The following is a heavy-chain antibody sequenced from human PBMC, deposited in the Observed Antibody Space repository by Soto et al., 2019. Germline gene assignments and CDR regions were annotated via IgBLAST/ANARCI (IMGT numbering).Heavy chain of an antibody. CDR2: IYYSGST. V-gene: IGHV4-59*01. CDR3: ARSGTGMEKNDD. Sequence: PSETLSLTCTVSGGSISSYYWSWIQHPPAKGLEWIGYIYYSGSTNYNPSLKSRVTISVDTSKNQFSLKLSSVTAAEAAVYLCARSGTGMEKNDDWCQGTLVTVSS. D-gene: IGHD5-18*01. J-gene: IGHJ4*02. CDR1: GGSISSYY.